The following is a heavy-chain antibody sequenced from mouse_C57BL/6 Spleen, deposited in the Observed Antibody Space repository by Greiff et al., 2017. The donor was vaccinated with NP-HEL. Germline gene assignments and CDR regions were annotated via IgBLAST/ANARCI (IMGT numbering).Heavy chain of an antibody. D-gene: IGHD1-1*02. Sequence: VQLQQSGAELVRPGASVTLSCKASGYTFTDYEMHWVKQTPVHGLEWIGAIDPETGGTAYNQKFKGKAILTADKSSSTAYMELRSLTSEDSAVYYFTKGGSGAWFAYWGQGTLVTVSA. J-gene: IGHJ3*01. CDR1: GYTFTDYE. V-gene: IGHV1-15*01. CDR2: IDPETGGT. CDR3: TKGGSGAWFAY.